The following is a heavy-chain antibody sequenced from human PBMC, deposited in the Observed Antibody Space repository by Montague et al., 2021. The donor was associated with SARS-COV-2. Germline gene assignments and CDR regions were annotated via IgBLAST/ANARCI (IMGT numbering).Heavy chain of an antibody. CDR2: IFYTSDT. V-gene: IGHV4-61*01. CDR3: ARETFYSFGRGVDL. J-gene: IGHJ2*01. Sequence: SETLSLTCSVSGGPFNGDNDYWTWIPQPPGKGLEWVGYIFYTSDTKYTPSLKRRVRISLETSKNQFSLELTSVTAADTAVYFCARETFYSFGRGVDLWGRGTLVTVSS. CDR1: GGPFNGDNDY. D-gene: IGHD2/OR15-2a*01.